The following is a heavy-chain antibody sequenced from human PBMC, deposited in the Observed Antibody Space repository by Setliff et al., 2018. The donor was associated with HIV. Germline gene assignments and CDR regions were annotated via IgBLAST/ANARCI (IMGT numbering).Heavy chain of an antibody. V-gene: IGHV3-30*02. CDR3: AKDRLLDGSSWYYLDY. J-gene: IGHJ4*02. D-gene: IGHD6-13*01. CDR2: IRYDGSDK. CDR1: GFTFSNYG. Sequence: QPGGSLRLSCEISGFTFSNYGMHWVRQAPGKGPEWVAFIRYDGSDKYYVDSVKGRFTVSRDNSKNTLYLQMNSLRPEDTALYYCAKDRLLDGSSWYYLDYWGQGTLVTVSS.